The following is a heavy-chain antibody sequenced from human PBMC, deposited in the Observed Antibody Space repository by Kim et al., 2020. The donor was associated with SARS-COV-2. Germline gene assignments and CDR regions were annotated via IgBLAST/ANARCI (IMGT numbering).Heavy chain of an antibody. V-gene: IGHV3-23*01. J-gene: IGHJ4*02. CDR2: ISSSGVTT. D-gene: IGHD2-2*02. CDR3: AKSSWAPGGINGPFFDY. CDR1: GFTFSSYA. Sequence: GGSLRLSCAASGFTFSSYALSWVRQAPGKGLEWVSSISSSGVTTYYADSVKGRFTISRDNSKNTLYLQMNSLRAEDTAVYYCAKSSWAPGGINGPFFDYWGQGSLVTVSS.